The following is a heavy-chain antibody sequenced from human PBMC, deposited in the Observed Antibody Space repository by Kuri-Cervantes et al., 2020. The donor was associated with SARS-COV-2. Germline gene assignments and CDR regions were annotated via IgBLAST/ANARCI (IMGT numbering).Heavy chain of an antibody. V-gene: IGHV1-46*01. CDR1: GYTFTSYY. D-gene: IGHD6-13*01. J-gene: IGHJ6*03. CDR3: ARGGWSSSPAAAAGSYYYYYMDV. Sequence: ASVKVSCKASGYTFTSYYMHWVRQAPGQGLEWMGIINPSGGSASYAQKFQGRVTITADESTSTAYMELSSLRSEDTAVYYCARGGWSSSPAAAAGSYYYYYMDVWGKGTTVTVSS. CDR2: INPSGGSA.